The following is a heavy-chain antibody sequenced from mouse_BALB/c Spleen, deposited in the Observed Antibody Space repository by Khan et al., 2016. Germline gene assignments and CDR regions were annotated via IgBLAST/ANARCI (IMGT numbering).Heavy chain of an antibody. D-gene: IGHD2-3*01. V-gene: IGHV3-8*02. J-gene: IGHJ3*01. CDR2: ISYSGST. CDR1: GDSITSGY. CDR3: ARGLFDDYWFAY. Sequence: EVQLQESGPSLVKPSQTLSLTCSVTGDSITSGYWYWIRKFPGNKLEYMGYISYSGSTYYNPSLKSRISITRDTSTNQYYLQLNSVTTEETATEYCARGLFDDYWFAYWVQGTLCTVSA.